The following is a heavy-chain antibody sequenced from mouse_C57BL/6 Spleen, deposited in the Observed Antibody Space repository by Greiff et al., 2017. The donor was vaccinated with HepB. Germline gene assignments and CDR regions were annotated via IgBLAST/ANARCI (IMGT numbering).Heavy chain of an antibody. CDR1: GYTFTSYD. Sequence: VQLQQSGPELVKPGASVKLSCKASGYTFTSYDINWVKQRPGQGLEWIGWIYPRDGSTKYNEKFKGKATLTVDISSSTAYMELHSLTSEDSAVYFCASYHYYGSSGYFDYWGQGTTLTVSS. CDR2: IYPRDGST. J-gene: IGHJ2*01. V-gene: IGHV1-85*01. CDR3: ASYHYYGSSGYFDY. D-gene: IGHD1-1*01.